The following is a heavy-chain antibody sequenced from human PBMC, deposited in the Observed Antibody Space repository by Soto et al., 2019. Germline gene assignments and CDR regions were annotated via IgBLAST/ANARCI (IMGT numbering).Heavy chain of an antibody. D-gene: IGHD3-10*01. J-gene: IGHJ4*02. CDR1: GGSFSGYY. CDR3: ARSGSGSYYRTYDY. Sequence: QVQLQQWGAGLLKPSETLSLTCAVYGGSFSGYYWSWIRQPPGKGLEWIGEINHSGSTNYNPSLKSRVTISVDTSKNQFSRKLSSVTAADTAVYYCARSGSGSYYRTYDYWGQGTLVTVS. CDR2: INHSGST. V-gene: IGHV4-34*01.